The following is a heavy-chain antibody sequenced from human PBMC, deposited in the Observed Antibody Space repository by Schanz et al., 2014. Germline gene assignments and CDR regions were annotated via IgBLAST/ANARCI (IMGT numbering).Heavy chain of an antibody. CDR1: GFAFSVYG. CDR2: IWYDENNK. Sequence: VQLVESGGGVVQPGRSLRLSCAASGFAFSVYGMHWVRQAPGKGLEWVAVIWYDENNKYYADSVKGRFTMSRDNSKNTLYLQMNSLRAEDTAVYYCARANYRRKINFDYWGRGTLVTVSS. CDR3: ARANYRRKINFDY. J-gene: IGHJ4*02. D-gene: IGHD3-10*01. V-gene: IGHV3-33*01.